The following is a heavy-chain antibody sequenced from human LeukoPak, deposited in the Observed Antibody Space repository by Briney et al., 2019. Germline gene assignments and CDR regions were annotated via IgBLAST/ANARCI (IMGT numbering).Heavy chain of an antibody. V-gene: IGHV3-20*04. CDR1: GFTFDDYG. CDR2: INWNGGST. J-gene: IGHJ6*04. CDR3: AELGLTLIGGV. Sequence: GGSLRLSCAASGFTFDDYGMSWVRQAPGKGLEWVSGINWNGGSTGYADSVKGRFTISRDNAKNSLYLQMNSLRAEDTAVYYCAELGLTLIGGVWGKGPTVTISS. D-gene: IGHD3-10*02.